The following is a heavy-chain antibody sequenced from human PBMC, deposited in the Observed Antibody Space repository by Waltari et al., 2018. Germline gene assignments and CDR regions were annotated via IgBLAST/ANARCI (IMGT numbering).Heavy chain of an antibody. J-gene: IGHJ4*02. V-gene: IGHV4-31*03. CDR2: IYYSGST. Sequence: QVQLQESGPGLVKPSQTLSLTFTVSGGSISSGAYYWSWIRQHPAKGLEWIGYIYYSGSTDYSPSLKSRVTISVDTSKSQFSLKLSSVAAADTAVYYCARGEDYGSGSYYFDDWGQGTLVTVSS. CDR1: GGSISSGAYY. CDR3: ARGEDYGSGSYYFDD. D-gene: IGHD3-10*01.